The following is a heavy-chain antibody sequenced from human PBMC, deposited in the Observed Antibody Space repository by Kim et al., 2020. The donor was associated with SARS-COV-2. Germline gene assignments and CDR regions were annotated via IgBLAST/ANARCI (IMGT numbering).Heavy chain of an antibody. Sequence: SETLSLTCTVSGGSISSYYWSWIRQSPGKGLEWIGYIYYSGSTNYNPSLKSRVTISVDTSKNQFSLKLSSVTAADTAVYYCAREASIAAAGKRYFDYWGQGTLVTVSS. V-gene: IGHV4-59*01. J-gene: IGHJ4*02. CDR1: GGSISSYY. D-gene: IGHD6-13*01. CDR3: AREASIAAAGKRYFDY. CDR2: IYYSGST.